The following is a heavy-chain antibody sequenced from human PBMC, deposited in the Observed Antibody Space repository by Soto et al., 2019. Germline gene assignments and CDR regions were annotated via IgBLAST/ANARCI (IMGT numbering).Heavy chain of an antibody. J-gene: IGHJ6*02. CDR1: GGSISSGGYY. D-gene: IGHD3-10*01. CDR2: TYYSGST. CDR3: AGAYCSGYMDV. Sequence: QVQLQESGPGLVKPSQTLSLTCTVSGGSISSGGYYWSWIRQHPGKGLEWIGYTYYSGSTYYNPSRRXRXSXSXXTSKSQFARKLSSGTDADTAVYYCAGAYCSGYMDVWGQGTTVTVSS. V-gene: IGHV4-31*03.